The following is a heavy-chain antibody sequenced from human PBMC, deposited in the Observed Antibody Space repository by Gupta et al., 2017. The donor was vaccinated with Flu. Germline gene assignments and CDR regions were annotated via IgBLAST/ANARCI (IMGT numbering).Heavy chain of an antibody. CDR1: GFTFSSHW. V-gene: IGHV3-74*01. J-gene: IGHJ5*02. Sequence: EVQLVESGGGLVQPGGSLRLSCAASGFTFSSHWMHWVRQAPGKGLVWVSRIKIDGSATSYADSVKGRFTISRDNAKNTLYRQMNSLRAEDTALYYCAREVLNNWLDPWGQGTLVTVSS. D-gene: IGHD4/OR15-4a*01. CDR3: AREVLNNWLDP. CDR2: IKIDGSAT.